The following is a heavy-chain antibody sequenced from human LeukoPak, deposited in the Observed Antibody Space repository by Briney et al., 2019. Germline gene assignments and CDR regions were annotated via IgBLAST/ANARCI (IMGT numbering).Heavy chain of an antibody. D-gene: IGHD2-2*01. CDR1: GGTFSSYA. Sequence: SVKVSCKASGGTFSSYAISWVRQAPGQGLEWMGGIIPIFGTANYAQKFQGRVTITTDESTSTAYMELSSLRSEDTAVYYCARYCSSTSCYAGFDHWGQGTLVNVSS. V-gene: IGHV1-69*05. CDR2: IIPIFGTA. CDR3: ARYCSSTSCYAGFDH. J-gene: IGHJ4*02.